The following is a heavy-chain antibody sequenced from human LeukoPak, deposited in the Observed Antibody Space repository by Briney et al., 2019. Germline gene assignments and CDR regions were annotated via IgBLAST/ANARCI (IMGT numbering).Heavy chain of an antibody. CDR3: ARVSTTYNFDY. V-gene: IGHV4-34*01. J-gene: IGHJ4*02. CDR2: INHSGST. Sequence: SETLSLTCAVYGGSFSGYYWSWNRQPPGKVLEWIGEINHSGSTNYNPSLKSRVTISVDTSKSQFSLKLSSVTAADTAVYYCARVSTTYNFDYWGQGTLVTVSS. CDR1: GGSFSGYY. D-gene: IGHD1-26*01.